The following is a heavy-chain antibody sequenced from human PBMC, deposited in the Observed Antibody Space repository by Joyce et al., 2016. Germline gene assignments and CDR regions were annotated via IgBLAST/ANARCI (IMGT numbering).Heavy chain of an antibody. Sequence: EVQLVESGGGLIQPGGSLRLSCAASGFTVSGNYMNWVRQAPGKGLEGVAIMYSADTTHYADSVKGRFTISRDTSKNTLYLQMNSLRAEDTAVYHCARGPPFDYWGQGTLVTISS. CDR1: GFTVSGNY. CDR2: MYSADTT. V-gene: IGHV3-53*01. J-gene: IGHJ4*02. CDR3: ARGPPFDY.